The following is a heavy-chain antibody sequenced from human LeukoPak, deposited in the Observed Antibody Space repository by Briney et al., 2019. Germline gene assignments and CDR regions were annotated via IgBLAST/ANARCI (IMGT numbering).Heavy chain of an antibody. CDR3: ARGRITGTTEWFDP. Sequence: ASVKVSCKASGYTFTSYDINWVRQATGQGLEWMGWMNPNSGNTGYAQKFQGRVTMTRNTSISTAYTELSSLRSEDTAVYYCARGRITGTTEWFDPWGQGTLVTVSS. V-gene: IGHV1-8*01. J-gene: IGHJ5*02. CDR1: GYTFTSYD. D-gene: IGHD1-20*01. CDR2: MNPNSGNT.